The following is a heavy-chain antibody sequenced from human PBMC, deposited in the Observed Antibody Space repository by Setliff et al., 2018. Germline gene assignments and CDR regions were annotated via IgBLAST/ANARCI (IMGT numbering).Heavy chain of an antibody. CDR3: SRAYYGTVNGYSSYYGLDV. CDR1: GFTFSSYW. Sequence: HPGGSLRLSCAASGFTFSSYWLHWVRQDPGKGLVWVARVNDDGSSALYADSVKGRFTMSKDNAKNTLYLQMNSLNAEDTAVYYCSRAYYGTVNGYSSYYGLDVWGQGTTVTVSS. J-gene: IGHJ6*02. CDR2: VNDDGSSA. V-gene: IGHV3-74*03. D-gene: IGHD3-9*01.